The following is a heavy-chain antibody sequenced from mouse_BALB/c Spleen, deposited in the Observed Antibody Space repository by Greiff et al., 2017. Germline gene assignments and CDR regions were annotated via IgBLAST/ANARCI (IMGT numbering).Heavy chain of an antibody. CDR1: GYTFTDYA. CDR2: ISTYNGNT. V-gene: IGHV1-67*01. CDR3: ARGDHYYGSVYYAMDY. Sequence: VQLKESGPEVMRPGVSVKISCKGSGYTFTDYAMHWVKQSHAKSLEWIGVISTYNGNTNYNQKFKGKATMTVDKSSSTAYMELARLTSEDSAIYYCARGDHYYGSVYYAMDYWGQGTSVTVSS. J-gene: IGHJ4*01. D-gene: IGHD1-2*01.